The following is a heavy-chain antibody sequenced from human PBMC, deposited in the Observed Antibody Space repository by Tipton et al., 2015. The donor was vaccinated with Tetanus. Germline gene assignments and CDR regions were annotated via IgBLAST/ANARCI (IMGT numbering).Heavy chain of an antibody. J-gene: IGHJ5*02. D-gene: IGHD4-23*01. CDR3: AGVGQRTGYGGKSDPVDP. CDR2: IIPIFGPA. CDR1: GGTFSTYV. V-gene: IGHV1-69*06. Sequence: QLVQSGAEVKKPGSSVKVSCKASGGTFSTYVISWVRQAPGQALEWMGGIIPIFGPAHYAQTFQGRVTITADKSTSTAYMELSSLRSEGTAVYYCAGVGQRTGYGGKSDPVDPGGQGTLVTVSS.